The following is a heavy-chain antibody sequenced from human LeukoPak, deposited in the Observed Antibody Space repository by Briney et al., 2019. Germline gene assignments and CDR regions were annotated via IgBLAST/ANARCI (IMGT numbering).Heavy chain of an antibody. V-gene: IGHV1-69*04. Sequence: ASVKVSCKASGGTFSSYAISWVRQAPGQGLEWMGRIIPILGIANYAQKFQGRVTITADKSTSTACMELSSLRSEDTAVYYCARLIWFGELPTPYYYYYGMDVWGQGTTVTVSS. CDR2: IIPILGIA. CDR1: GGTFSSYA. J-gene: IGHJ6*02. D-gene: IGHD3-10*01. CDR3: ARLIWFGELPTPYYYYYGMDV.